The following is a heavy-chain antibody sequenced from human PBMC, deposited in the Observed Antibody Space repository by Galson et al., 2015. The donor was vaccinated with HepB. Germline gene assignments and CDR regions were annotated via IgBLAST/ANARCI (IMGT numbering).Heavy chain of an antibody. V-gene: IGHV6-1*01. CDR3: ARGIAAAGHALDI. CDR1: GDSVSSNSAV. Sequence: CAISGDSVSSNSAVWSWIRQSPSSGLERLGRTYYRSNWYKDDAVSVKGRITINPDTSKNQLSLHLNSVTPDDTAVYYCARGIAAAGHALDIWGQGTMVTVSS. CDR2: TYYRSNWYK. D-gene: IGHD6-13*01. J-gene: IGHJ3*02.